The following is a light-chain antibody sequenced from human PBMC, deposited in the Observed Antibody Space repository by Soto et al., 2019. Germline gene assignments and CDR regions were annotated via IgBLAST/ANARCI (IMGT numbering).Light chain of an antibody. CDR3: SSYTSSSTPYV. CDR2: EVS. V-gene: IGLV2-14*01. CDR1: SSDAGGYKY. Sequence: QSALTQPASVSGSRGQSITISCTGTSSDAGGYKYVSWYQQHPGKAPKLMIYEVSNRPSGVSNRCSGSKSGNTASLTISGLQAEDEAEYYCSSYTSSSTPYVFGTGTKVTVL. J-gene: IGLJ1*01.